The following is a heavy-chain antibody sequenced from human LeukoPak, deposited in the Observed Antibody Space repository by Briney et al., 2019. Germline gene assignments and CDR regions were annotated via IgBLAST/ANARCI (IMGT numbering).Heavy chain of an antibody. CDR3: ARRTSNPDAFDI. D-gene: IGHD4-11*01. CDR2: IYYSGST. CDR1: GGSISSSTYY. J-gene: IGHJ3*02. V-gene: IGHV4-39*01. Sequence: SETLSLTCTVSGGSISSSTYYWGWIRQPPGKGLEWIGSIYYSGSTYYNPSLKSRVTISVDTSKSQFSLKLISVTAADTAVYYCARRTSNPDAFDIWGQGTMVTVSS.